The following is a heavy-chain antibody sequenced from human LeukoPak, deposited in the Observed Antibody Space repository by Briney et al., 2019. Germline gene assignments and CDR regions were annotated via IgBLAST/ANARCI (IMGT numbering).Heavy chain of an antibody. Sequence: SETLSLTCAVYGGSFSGYYWSWIRQPPGKGLEWIGEINHSGSTNYNPSLKSRVTISVDTSKNQFSLKLSSVTAADTAVYYCARGQGDWNYVIDYWGQGTLVTVSS. J-gene: IGHJ4*02. CDR2: INHSGST. D-gene: IGHD1-7*01. V-gene: IGHV4-34*01. CDR1: GGSFSGYY. CDR3: ARGQGDWNYVIDY.